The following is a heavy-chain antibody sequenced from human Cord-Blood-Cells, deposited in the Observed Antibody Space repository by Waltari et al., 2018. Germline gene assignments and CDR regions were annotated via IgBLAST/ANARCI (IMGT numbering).Heavy chain of an antibody. Sequence: QMQLVQSGPEVKKPGASAKVSCKASGFTYTSPAVQWVRQARGQRLYGIGWIVVGSSNTNYAQKFQERVTITRDMSTSTAYMELSSLRSEDTAVYYCAAVQYCSGGSCYDYWGQGTLVTVSS. CDR3: AAVQYCSGGSCYDY. V-gene: IGHV1-58*01. CDR2: IVVGSSNT. CDR1: GFTYTSPA. D-gene: IGHD2-15*01. J-gene: IGHJ4*02.